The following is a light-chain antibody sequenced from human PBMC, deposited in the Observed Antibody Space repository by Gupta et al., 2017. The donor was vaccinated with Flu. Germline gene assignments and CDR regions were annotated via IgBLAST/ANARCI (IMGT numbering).Light chain of an antibody. Sequence: QSVLTQPPSVSAAPGQKVTISCSGRSSNIGVNYVSWYQQFPGTAPKLLIYDNDKRPSGIPDRFPGSKSGTSATLGITGLQTGDEADYYCGTWDNSLDFSRVFGGGTKLTVL. V-gene: IGLV1-51*01. CDR1: SSNIGVNY. J-gene: IGLJ3*02. CDR2: DND. CDR3: GTWDNSLDFSRV.